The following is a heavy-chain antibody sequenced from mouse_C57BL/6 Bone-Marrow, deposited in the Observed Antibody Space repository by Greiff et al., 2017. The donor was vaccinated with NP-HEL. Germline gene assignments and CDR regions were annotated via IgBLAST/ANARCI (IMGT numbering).Heavy chain of an antibody. CDR3: ARETTVVPFDY. Sequence: QVQLQQPGAELVKPGASVKLSCKASGYTFTSYWRHWVKRGPGRGLGWMGRIDPNSGGTKYNEKFRSKATLTVDKPSSTAYMQLSSLTSEDSAVYYCARETTVVPFDYWGQGTTLTVSS. J-gene: IGHJ2*01. CDR1: GYTFTSYW. V-gene: IGHV1-72*01. D-gene: IGHD1-1*01. CDR2: IDPNSGGT.